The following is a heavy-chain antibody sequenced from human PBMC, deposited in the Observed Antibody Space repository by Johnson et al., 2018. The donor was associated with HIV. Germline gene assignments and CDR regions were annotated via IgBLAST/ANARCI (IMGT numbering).Heavy chain of an antibody. CDR3: ARAVTTASGDAFDI. J-gene: IGHJ3*02. Sequence: VQLVESGGGVVRPGGSLRLSCAASGFTFNDYGMNWVRQAPGKGLEWVSGLNWNGGSTGYADSVKGRFTISRVNAKNSLYLQMNSLTPEDTALYYCARAVTTASGDAFDIWGQGTMVTVSS. CDR2: LNWNGGST. V-gene: IGHV3-20*04. CDR1: GFTFNDYG. D-gene: IGHD4-17*01.